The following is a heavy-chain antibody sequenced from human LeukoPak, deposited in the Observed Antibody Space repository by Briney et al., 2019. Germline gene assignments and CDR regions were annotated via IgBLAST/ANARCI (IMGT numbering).Heavy chain of an antibody. J-gene: IGHJ4*02. CDR3: ARGILTGYFHFDY. D-gene: IGHD3-9*01. CDR2: IYHSGST. CDR1: GGSISSGGYS. V-gene: IGHV4-30-2*01. Sequence: SQTLSLTCAVSGGSISSGGYSWSWIRQPPGKGLEWIGYIYHSGSTYYNPSLKSRVTISVDRSKNQFSLKLSSVTAADTAVYYCARGILTGYFHFDYWGQGTLVTVSS.